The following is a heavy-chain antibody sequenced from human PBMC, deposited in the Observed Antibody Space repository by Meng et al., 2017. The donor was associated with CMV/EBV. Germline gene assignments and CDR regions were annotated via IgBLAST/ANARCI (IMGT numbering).Heavy chain of an antibody. D-gene: IGHD3-22*01. CDR2: ISAYNGNT. J-gene: IGHJ5*02. V-gene: IGHV1-18*01. Sequence: ASVKVSCKASGYTFTSYGISWVRQAPGQGLEWMGWISAYNGNTNYAQKLQGRVTMTTDTSTSTAYMELRSLRSNDTAVYYCARDGRGRYDSSGYYHNWLDPWGQGTLVTVSS. CDR1: GYTFTSYG. CDR3: ARDGRGRYDSSGYYHNWLDP.